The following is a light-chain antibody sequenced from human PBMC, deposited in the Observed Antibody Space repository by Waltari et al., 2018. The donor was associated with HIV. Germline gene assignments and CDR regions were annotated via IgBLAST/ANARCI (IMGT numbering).Light chain of an antibody. Sequence: SYELTQSPSVSVSPGQTASITCSGDKLGDTYVSWYQQKPGQSPVLVIYQSSKRPSEIPESFSGANSGDRVTLTISGSPAVDEAADYCQAWDSSSAVVFGGGTKLTVL. CDR3: QAWDSSSAVV. CDR1: KLGDTY. CDR2: QSS. J-gene: IGLJ2*01. V-gene: IGLV3-1*01.